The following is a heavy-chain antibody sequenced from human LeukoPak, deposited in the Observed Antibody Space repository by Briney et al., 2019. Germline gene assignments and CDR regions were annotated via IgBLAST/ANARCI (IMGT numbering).Heavy chain of an antibody. J-gene: IGHJ4*02. CDR1: GFTFSDHW. V-gene: IGHV3-74*01. D-gene: IGHD6-19*01. CDR2: MNSDGTTT. CDR3: AREGSGWYYFDY. Sequence: AGGSLRLSCAASGFTFSDHWMHWVRQVPGKGLLWVARMNSDGTTTNYADSVKGRFTISRDNAKNSLYLQMNSLGAEDTAVYYCAREGSGWYYFDYWGQGTLVTVSS.